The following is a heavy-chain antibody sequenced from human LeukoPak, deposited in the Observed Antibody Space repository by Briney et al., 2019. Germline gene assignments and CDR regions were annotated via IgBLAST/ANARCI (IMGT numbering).Heavy chain of an antibody. D-gene: IGHD3-10*01. CDR3: AISSGSYLPDI. CDR2: IIPIFGTA. Sequence: GASVKVSCKASGGTFSSYAISWVRQAPGQGLEWMGGIIPIFGTASYAQKFQGRVTITTDESTSTAYMELSSLRSEDTAVYYCAISSGSYLPDIWGQGTMVTVSS. J-gene: IGHJ3*02. V-gene: IGHV1-69*05. CDR1: GGTFSSYA.